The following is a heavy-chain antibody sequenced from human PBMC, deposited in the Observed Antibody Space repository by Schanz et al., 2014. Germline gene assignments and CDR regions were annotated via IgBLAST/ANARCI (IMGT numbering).Heavy chain of an antibody. J-gene: IGHJ4*02. CDR3: ARPIYDLWSGSFDY. V-gene: IGHV3-NL1*01. D-gene: IGHD3-3*01. CDR1: GFSFSDYG. CDR2: IYSGGST. Sequence: QVQLVESGGGVVQPGRSLRLSCAGSGFSFSDYGMHWVRQAPGKGLEWVAVIYSGGSTYYADSVKGRFTISRDNSKNTLYLQMNSLRAEDTAVYYCARPIYDLWSGSFDYWGQGTLVTVSS.